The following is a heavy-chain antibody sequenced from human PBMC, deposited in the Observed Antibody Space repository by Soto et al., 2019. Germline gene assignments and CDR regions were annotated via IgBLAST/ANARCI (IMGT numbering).Heavy chain of an antibody. Sequence: QVQLVQSGAEVKKPGSSVKVSCKASGGTFSSYAISWVRQAPGQGLEWMGGIIPIFGTANYAQKFQGRVTITADESTSTAYMELSSLRSEDTAVYYCARGLGAVVVAATHGYHWFDPWGQGTLVTVSS. CDR2: IIPIFGTA. CDR3: ARGLGAVVVAATHGYHWFDP. D-gene: IGHD2-15*01. CDR1: GGTFSSYA. J-gene: IGHJ5*02. V-gene: IGHV1-69*01.